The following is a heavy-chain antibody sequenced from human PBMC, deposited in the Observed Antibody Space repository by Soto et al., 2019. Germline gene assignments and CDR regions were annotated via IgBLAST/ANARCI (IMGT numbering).Heavy chain of an antibody. J-gene: IGHJ3*02. V-gene: IGHV1-3*01. CDR3: ARSGSCTSTSCYGGFDI. D-gene: IGHD2-2*01. CDR1: GYTFTNYA. Sequence: QVQLVQSGAEVKKPGASVKVSCKTSGYTFTNYAIHWVRQAPGQRLEWMGWINAGDGNTKYSQKFQGRVTITRDTSASTAYMELSSLRSEDAAVYYCARSGSCTSTSCYGGFDIWGQVTMVNVSA. CDR2: INAGDGNT.